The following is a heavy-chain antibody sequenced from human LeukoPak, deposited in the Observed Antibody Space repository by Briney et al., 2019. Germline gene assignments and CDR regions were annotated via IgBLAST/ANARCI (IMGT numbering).Heavy chain of an antibody. CDR1: GFTFSSYE. CDR3: ARGRLPKYYFDS. V-gene: IGHV3-48*03. Sequence: GGSLRLSCAASGFTFSSYEMNWVRQAPGKGLEWVSYISSSGSTIYYADSVKGRFTISRDSAKNSLYLQMNSLRAEDTAVYYCARGRLPKYYFDSWGQGTLVTVSS. CDR2: ISSSGSTI. D-gene: IGHD4-11*01. J-gene: IGHJ4*02.